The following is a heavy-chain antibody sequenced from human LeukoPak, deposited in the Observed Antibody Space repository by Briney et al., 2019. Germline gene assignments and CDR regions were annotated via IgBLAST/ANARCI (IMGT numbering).Heavy chain of an antibody. Sequence: SETLSLTCTVSGGSISSGGYYWSWIRQAPGKGLEWIGYIYHSGSTYYNASLKSRDTISVDTSKNQFSLKLSSVTAADTAVYYCARQADSSGYGYIDYWGQGTLVTVSS. V-gene: IGHV4-30-2*01. J-gene: IGHJ4*02. CDR2: IYHSGST. CDR3: ARQADSSGYGYIDY. D-gene: IGHD3-22*01. CDR1: GGSISSGGYY.